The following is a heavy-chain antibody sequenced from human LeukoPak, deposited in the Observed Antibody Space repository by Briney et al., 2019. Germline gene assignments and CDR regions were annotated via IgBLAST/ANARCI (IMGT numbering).Heavy chain of an antibody. V-gene: IGHV3-9*01. CDR2: ISWNSGSI. CDR1: GFIFDDYV. CDR3: AKDVEDRSGYGY. Sequence: GGSLRLSCAASGFIFDDYVMHWVRQAPGKGLEWVSGISWNSGSIGYADSVKGRFTIARDNAKNSLYLQMNSLRAEDTALYYCAKDVEDRSGYGYWGQGTLVTVSS. J-gene: IGHJ4*02. D-gene: IGHD3-22*01.